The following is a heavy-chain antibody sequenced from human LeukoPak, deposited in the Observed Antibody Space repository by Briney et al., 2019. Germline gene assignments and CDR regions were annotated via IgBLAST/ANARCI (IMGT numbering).Heavy chain of an antibody. Sequence: SETLSLTCAVYGGSFSGYYWSWIRQPPGKGLEWIGTIDHSGSTDYNPSLKSRVTISVDRSKNQMSLKLSSVTAADTAVYYCARCLGFLIGSSWYPDAFDIWGQGTMVTVSS. V-gene: IGHV4-34*01. CDR1: GGSFSGYY. J-gene: IGHJ3*02. CDR3: ARCLGFLIGSSWYPDAFDI. D-gene: IGHD6-13*01. CDR2: IDHSGST.